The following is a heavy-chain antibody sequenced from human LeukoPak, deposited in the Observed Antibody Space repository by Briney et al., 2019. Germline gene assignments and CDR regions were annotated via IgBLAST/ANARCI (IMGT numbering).Heavy chain of an antibody. CDR2: INHSGST. D-gene: IGHD3-10*01. CDR3: ASYGSGSYYNDGTNWFDP. J-gene: IGHJ5*02. CDR1: GGSFSGYY. V-gene: IGHV4-34*01. Sequence: SETLSLTCAVYGGSFSGYYWSWIRQPPGKGLEWIGEINHSGSTNYNPSLKSRVTISVDTSKNQFSLKLSSVTAADTAVYYCASYGSGSYYNDGTNWFDPWGQGTLVTVSS.